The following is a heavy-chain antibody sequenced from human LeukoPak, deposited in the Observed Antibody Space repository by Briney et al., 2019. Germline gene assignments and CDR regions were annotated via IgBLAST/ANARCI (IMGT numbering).Heavy chain of an antibody. J-gene: IGHJ4*02. D-gene: IGHD3-22*01. CDR2: IIPIFGTA. CDR1: GYTFTDHY. V-gene: IGHV1-69*06. Sequence: ASVKVSCKASGYTFTDHYMHWVRQAPGQGLEWMGGIIPIFGTANYAQKFQGRVTITADKSTSTAYMELSSLRSEDTAVYYCASLTYYYDSSGYGTPRGISDYWGQGTLVTVSS. CDR3: ASLTYYYDSSGYGTPRGISDY.